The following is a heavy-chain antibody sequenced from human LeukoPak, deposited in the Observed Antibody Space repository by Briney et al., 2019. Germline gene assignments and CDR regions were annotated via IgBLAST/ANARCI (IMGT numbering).Heavy chain of an antibody. Sequence: GASVRVSCKASGYTFTSYGISWVRQAPGQGLEWMGWISAYNGNTNYAQKLQGRVTMTTDTSTSTAYMELRSLRSDDTAVYYCARVGYSSSLYGWFDPWGQGTLVTVSS. CDR2: ISAYNGNT. J-gene: IGHJ5*02. CDR3: ARVGYSSSLYGWFDP. CDR1: GYTFTSYG. V-gene: IGHV1-18*01. D-gene: IGHD6-13*01.